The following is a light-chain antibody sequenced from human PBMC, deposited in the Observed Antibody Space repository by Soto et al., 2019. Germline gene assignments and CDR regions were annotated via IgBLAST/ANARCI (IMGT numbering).Light chain of an antibody. CDR2: DAS. Sequence: EIVLTQSPATLSLSPGEGATLSCRASQSVSSYLAWYQQKPGQAPRLLIYDASNRATGIPARFSGSGSGTEFTLIISSLEPADFAVYYCQQRSNWPVTFGLGTKVEV. CDR3: QQRSNWPVT. CDR1: QSVSSY. J-gene: IGKJ1*01. V-gene: IGKV3-11*01.